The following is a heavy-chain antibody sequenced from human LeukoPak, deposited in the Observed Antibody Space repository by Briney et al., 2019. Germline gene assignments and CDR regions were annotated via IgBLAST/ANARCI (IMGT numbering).Heavy chain of an antibody. CDR2: IYYSGST. V-gene: IGHV4-31*03. J-gene: IGHJ4*02. CDR3: ASLGYSYGHFDY. CDR1: GGSISSGGYY. Sequence: PSQTLSLTCTVSGGSISSGGYYWSWVRQHPGKGLEWIGYIYYSGSTYYNPSLKSRVTISVDTSKNQFSLKLSSVTAADTAVYYCASLGYSYGHFDYWGQGTLVTVSS. D-gene: IGHD5-18*01.